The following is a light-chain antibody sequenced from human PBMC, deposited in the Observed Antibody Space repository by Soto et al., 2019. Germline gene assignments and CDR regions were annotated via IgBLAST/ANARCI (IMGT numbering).Light chain of an antibody. CDR1: XXNIGAGYD. V-gene: IGLV1-40*01. J-gene: IGLJ3*02. CDR2: GNS. CDR3: QSYDSSLSGWV. Sequence: QSVLTQPPSVSGAPGQRVTIXXXXXXXNIGAGYDVHWYQQLPGTAPKLLIYGNSNRPSGVPDRFSGSKSGPPASLAITGLQAEDEADYYCQSYDSSLSGWVFGGGTKLTVL.